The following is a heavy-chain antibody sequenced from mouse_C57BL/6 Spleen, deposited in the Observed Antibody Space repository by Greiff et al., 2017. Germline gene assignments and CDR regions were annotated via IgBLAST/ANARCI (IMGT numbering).Heavy chain of an antibody. V-gene: IGHV14-1*01. J-gene: IGHJ2*01. Sequence: VQLQQSGAELVRPGASVKLSCTASGFTITDYYMHWVKQRPEQGLEWIGRIDPEDGATKYTPKFKGKATMTADTSSNTAYLQLSSLTSEDTAVYYCARCYGGCEWDFGYRGQGTTLTVST. D-gene: IGHD1-1*02. CDR2: IDPEDGAT. CDR1: GFTITDYY. CDR3: ARCYGGCEWDFGY.